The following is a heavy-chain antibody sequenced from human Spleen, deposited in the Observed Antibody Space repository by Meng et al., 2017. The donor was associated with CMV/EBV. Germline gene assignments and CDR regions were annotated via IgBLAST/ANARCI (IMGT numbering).Heavy chain of an antibody. CDR3: ARDAYCGGDCRYFDL. V-gene: IGHV3-66*02. J-gene: IGHJ2*01. CDR1: GFTVSNNF. D-gene: IGHD2-21*02. CDR2: IYRGGSI. Sequence: GESLKISCAASGFTVSNNFMSWVRQAPGKGLEWVSVIYRGGSIYYADSVKGRFTISRDNSKNTLYLQMNSLRTEDTAVYFCARDAYCGGDCRYFDLWGRGTLVTVSS.